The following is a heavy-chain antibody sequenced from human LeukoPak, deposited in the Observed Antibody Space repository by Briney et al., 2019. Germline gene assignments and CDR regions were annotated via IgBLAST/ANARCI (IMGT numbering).Heavy chain of an antibody. V-gene: IGHV4-31*03. CDR2: IYYSGST. CDR3: ARTWNQYYFDY. J-gene: IGHJ4*02. Sequence: TLSLTCTVSGGSISSGGYYWSWIRQHPGKGLEWIGYIYYSGSTYYNPSLKSRVTISVDTSKNQFSLKLSSVTAADTAVYYCARTWNQYYFDYWGQGTLVTVSS. CDR1: GGSISSGGYY. D-gene: IGHD1-1*01.